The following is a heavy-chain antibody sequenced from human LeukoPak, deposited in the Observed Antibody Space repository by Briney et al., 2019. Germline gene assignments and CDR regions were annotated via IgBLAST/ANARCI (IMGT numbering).Heavy chain of an antibody. D-gene: IGHD2-21*01. CDR2: IYSSGGT. CDR1: GGTVSSYY. Sequence: SETLSLTCTVSGGTVSSYYWSWIRQPPGKGLEWLAYIYSSGGTNYNPSLKSRATISLDTSRNQVSLKLTSVTAADTAVYYCARHVWSERDVCDIWGQGTVVTVSS. CDR3: ARHVWSERDVCDI. V-gene: IGHV4-59*08. J-gene: IGHJ3*02.